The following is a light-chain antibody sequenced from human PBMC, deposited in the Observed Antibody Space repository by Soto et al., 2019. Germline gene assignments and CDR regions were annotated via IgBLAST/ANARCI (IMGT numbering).Light chain of an antibody. V-gene: IGLV1-51*01. Sequence: QSVLTQPPSVSAAPGQKVTISCSGSSSNIGGNSVSWYQQLPGTAPKLLIYDNNNRPSGIPDRFSGSQSGTSATLAITGLQTGDEADYFCGTWDSSLSVVIFGGGTQLTVL. CDR3: GTWDSSLSVVI. CDR1: SSNIGGNS. J-gene: IGLJ2*01. CDR2: DNN.